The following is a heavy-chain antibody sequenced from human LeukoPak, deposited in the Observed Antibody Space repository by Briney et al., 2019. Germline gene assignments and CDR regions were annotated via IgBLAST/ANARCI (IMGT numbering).Heavy chain of an antibody. CDR3: AKVKGPQYVRGDYYFDY. V-gene: IGHV3-30*18. J-gene: IGHJ4*02. CDR2: ISYDGSNT. CDR1: GFTFSSYG. Sequence: GRSLRLSCAASGFTFSSYGMHWVRQAPGKGLEWVAVISYDGSNTYYADSVKGRFTISRDNSKNTLYLQMNSLRAEDTAVYYCAKVKGPQYVRGDYYFDYWGQGTLVTVSS. D-gene: IGHD2-21*02.